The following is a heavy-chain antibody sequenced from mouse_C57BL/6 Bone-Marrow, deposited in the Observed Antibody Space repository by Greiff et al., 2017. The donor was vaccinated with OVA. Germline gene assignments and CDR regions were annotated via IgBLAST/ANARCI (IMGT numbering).Heavy chain of an antibody. CDR3: ASYYSNYWFAY. Sequence: VQLQQSGPELVKPGDSVKISCKASGYSFTGYFMNWVMQSHGKSLEWIGRINPYNGDTFYNQKFKGKATLTVDKSSSTAHMELRSLTSEDSAVYYCASYYSNYWFAYWGQGTLVTVSA. V-gene: IGHV1-20*01. CDR2: INPYNGDT. J-gene: IGHJ3*01. CDR1: GYSFTGYF. D-gene: IGHD2-5*01.